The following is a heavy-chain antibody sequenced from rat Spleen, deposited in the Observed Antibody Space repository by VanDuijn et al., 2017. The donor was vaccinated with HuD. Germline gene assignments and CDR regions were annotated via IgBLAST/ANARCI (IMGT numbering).Heavy chain of an antibody. CDR3: ARHYYDGTYRPLFDY. V-gene: IGHV5-25*01. CDR2: ISPSGGAT. D-gene: IGHD1-12*02. J-gene: IGHJ2*01. Sequence: EVQLVESGGDLVQPGRSLKLSCAASGFTFRNYDMAWVRQAPTMGLEWVASISPSGGATYYPDSVKGRLSISRDNAKRTRFLQMDSLRSEDTASYYCARHYYDGTYRPLFDYWGQGVMVTVSS. CDR1: GFTFRNYD.